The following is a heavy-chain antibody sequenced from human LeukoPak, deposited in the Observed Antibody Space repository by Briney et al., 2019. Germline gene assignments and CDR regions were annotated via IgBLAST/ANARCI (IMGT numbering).Heavy chain of an antibody. V-gene: IGHV3-23*01. CDR1: GFTFSTYA. Sequence: GESLRLSCAASGFTFSTYALTWVRQAPGKGLEWVSTITGSGGSTYYADSVKGRFTISRDNSKNTLYLQMNSLRAEDTAVYYCAKGRVVPAALFDYWGQGTLVTVSP. D-gene: IGHD2-2*01. CDR3: AKGRVVPAALFDY. CDR2: ITGSGGST. J-gene: IGHJ4*02.